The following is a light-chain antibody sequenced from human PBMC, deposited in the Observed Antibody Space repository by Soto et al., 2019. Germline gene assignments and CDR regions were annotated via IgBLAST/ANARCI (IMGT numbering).Light chain of an antibody. CDR2: GAS. J-gene: IGKJ5*01. CDR1: ESVSSK. CDR3: QQYGSSPTVT. V-gene: IGKV3-20*01. Sequence: EIVMTQSPATLSVSPGERATLSCSASESVSSKLVWYQQKPGQAPRLLIYGASIRAIGVPDRFSGSGSGTDFTLTISRLEPEDFAVYYCQQYGSSPTVTFGQGTRLEIK.